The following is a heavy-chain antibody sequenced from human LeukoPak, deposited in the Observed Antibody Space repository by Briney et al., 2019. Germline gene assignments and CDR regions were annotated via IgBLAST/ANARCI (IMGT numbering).Heavy chain of an antibody. CDR2: ISGSGGST. V-gene: IGHV3-23*01. Sequence: GGSLRLSCAASGFTFSSNAMSWVRQAPGKGLEWVSAISGSGGSTYYADSVKGRFTISRDNSKNTLYLQMNSLRAEDTAVYYCARDMLIVGDYPPDYYYYYGMDVWGQGTTVTVSS. CDR1: GFTFSSNA. CDR3: ARDMLIVGDYPPDYYYYYGMDV. J-gene: IGHJ6*02. D-gene: IGHD4-17*01.